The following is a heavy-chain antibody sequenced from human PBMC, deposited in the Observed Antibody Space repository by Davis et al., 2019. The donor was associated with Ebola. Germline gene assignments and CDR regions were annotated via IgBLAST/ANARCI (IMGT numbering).Heavy chain of an antibody. CDR1: GGTFSSYA. D-gene: IGHD4-23*01. CDR3: ARAPPYGGNSGWFDP. J-gene: IGHJ5*02. Sequence: SVKVSCKASGGTFSSYAISWVRQAPGQGLEWMGGIIPIFGTANYAQKFQGRVTITADESTSTAYMELSSLRSEDTAVYYCARAPPYGGNSGWFDPWGQGTLVTVSS. CDR2: IIPIFGTA. V-gene: IGHV1-69*13.